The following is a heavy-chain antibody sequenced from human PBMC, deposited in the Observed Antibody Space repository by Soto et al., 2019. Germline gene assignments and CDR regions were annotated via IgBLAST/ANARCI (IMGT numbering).Heavy chain of an antibody. J-gene: IGHJ4*02. CDR2: IYYSGST. Sequence: QVQLQESGPGLVKPSQTLSLTCTVSGGSMRSGTYYWSWIRQHPGKGLEWIGNIYYSGSTYYNPSLKSRVTISADTSKNQFSLRLTSVAAADSAIYYCAREGGFSYGYGLDYWGQGTLVTVSS. CDR1: GGSMRSGTYY. D-gene: IGHD5-18*01. V-gene: IGHV4-31*03. CDR3: AREGGFSYGYGLDY.